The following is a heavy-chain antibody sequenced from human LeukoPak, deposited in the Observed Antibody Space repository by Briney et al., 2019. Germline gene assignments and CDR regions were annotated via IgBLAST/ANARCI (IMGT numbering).Heavy chain of an antibody. CDR2: IYTSGST. CDR3: ARGGGSTPFDYYYGMDV. CDR1: GGSISSGSYY. J-gene: IGHJ6*02. Sequence: SQTLSLTCTVSGGSISSGSYYWSWIRQPAGKGLDGIGRIYTSGSTNYNPSLKSRVTISVDTSKNQFSLKLSSVTAADTAVYYCARGGGSTPFDYYYGMDVWGQGTTVTVSS. V-gene: IGHV4-61*02. D-gene: IGHD2-2*01.